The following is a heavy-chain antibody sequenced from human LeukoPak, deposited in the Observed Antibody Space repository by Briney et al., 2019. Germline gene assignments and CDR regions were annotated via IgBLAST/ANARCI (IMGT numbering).Heavy chain of an antibody. CDR1: GYSISSGYY. D-gene: IGHD3-22*01. V-gene: IGHV4-38-2*02. CDR2: IYHGGST. J-gene: IGHJ4*02. Sequence: SETLSLTCTVSGYSISSGYYWGWIRQPPGKGLEWIGSIYHGGSTYYNPSLKSRVTISVDTSKNQFSLKLSSVTAADTAVYYCARGGWNKFDYWGQGTLVTVSS. CDR3: ARGGWNKFDY.